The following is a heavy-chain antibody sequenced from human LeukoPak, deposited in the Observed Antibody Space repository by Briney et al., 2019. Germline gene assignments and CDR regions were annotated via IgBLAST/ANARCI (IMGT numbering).Heavy chain of an antibody. J-gene: IGHJ4*02. CDR1: GFTFSSYA. CDR2: ISGSGSST. V-gene: IGHV3-23*01. CDR3: ARDQGHYDFWSGYLVTALDY. Sequence: PGGSLRLSCAASGFTFSSYAMGWVRQAPGKGLEWVSAISGSGSSTYYADSVKGRFTISRDNSKNTLYLQMNSLRAEDTAVYYCARDQGHYDFWSGYLVTALDYWGQGTLVTVSS. D-gene: IGHD3-3*01.